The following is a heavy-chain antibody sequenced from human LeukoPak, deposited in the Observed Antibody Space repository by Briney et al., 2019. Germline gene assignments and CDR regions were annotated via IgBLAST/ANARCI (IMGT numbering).Heavy chain of an antibody. J-gene: IGHJ4*02. CDR1: GYTFTSYG. V-gene: IGHV1-18*01. CDR3: ARAPATGYSSSWYLY. Sequence: ASVKVSFKASGYTFTSYGISWVRQAPGQGLEWMGWISAYNGNTNYAQKLQGRVTMTTDTSTSTAYMELRSLRSDDTAVYYCARAPATGYSSSWYLYWGQGTLVTVSS. D-gene: IGHD6-13*01. CDR2: ISAYNGNT.